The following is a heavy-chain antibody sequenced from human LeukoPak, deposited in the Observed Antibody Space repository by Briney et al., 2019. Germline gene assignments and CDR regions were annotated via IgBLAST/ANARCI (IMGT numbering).Heavy chain of an antibody. V-gene: IGHV1-69*05. J-gene: IGHJ4*02. CDR2: IIPIFCKA. D-gene: IGHD2-2*01. CDR3: IARQLPPNSDY. CDR1: GGTFSSYA. Sequence: SVKVSCKASGGTFSSYAISWVRQAPGQGLDWMGGIIPIFCKANYAQKFQDRVTITTDESTSTAYMELSSLRSEDTAVYYCIARQLPPNSDYWGQGTLVTVSS.